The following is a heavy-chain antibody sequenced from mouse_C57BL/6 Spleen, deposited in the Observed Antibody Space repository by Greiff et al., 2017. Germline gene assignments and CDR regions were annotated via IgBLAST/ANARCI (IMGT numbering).Heavy chain of an antibody. CDR1: GFTFSSYG. V-gene: IGHV5-6*01. J-gene: IGHJ1*03. Sequence: VQVVESGGDLVKPGGSLKLSCAASGFTFSSYGMSWVRQTPDKRLEWVATISSGGSYTYYPDSVKGRFTISRDNAKNTLYLQMSSLKSEDTAMYYCARHENYYGSSYWYFDVWGTGTTVTVSS. CDR3: ARHENYYGSSYWYFDV. D-gene: IGHD1-1*01. CDR2: ISSGGSYT.